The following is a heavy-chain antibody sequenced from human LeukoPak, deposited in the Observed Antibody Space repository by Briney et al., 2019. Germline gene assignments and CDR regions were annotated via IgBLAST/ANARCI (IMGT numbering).Heavy chain of an antibody. Sequence: SVKVSCKASGGTFSSYAISWVRQAPGQGLEWMGGIIPIFGTANYAQMFQGRVTITADESTSTAYMELSGLRSEDTAVYYCSRATSHYYGSGSYLGYWGQGTLVTVSS. V-gene: IGHV1-69*13. CDR1: GGTFSSYA. CDR3: SRATSHYYGSGSYLGY. D-gene: IGHD3-10*01. CDR2: IIPIFGTA. J-gene: IGHJ4*02.